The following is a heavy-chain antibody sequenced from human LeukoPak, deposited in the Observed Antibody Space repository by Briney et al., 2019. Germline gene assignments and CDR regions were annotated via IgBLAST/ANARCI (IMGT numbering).Heavy chain of an antibody. D-gene: IGHD3-16*01. CDR2: IIPILGIA. V-gene: IGHV1-69*04. Sequence: GASVKVSCKASGGTFSSYAISWVRQAPGQGLEWMGRIIPILGIANYAQKFQGRVTITADKSTSTAYMELSSLRSEDTAVYYCARVLNRKPGPGRDYVWGSYSEGLFYGMDVWGQGTTVTVSS. CDR3: ARVLNRKPGPGRDYVWGSYSEGLFYGMDV. J-gene: IGHJ6*02. CDR1: GGTFSSYA.